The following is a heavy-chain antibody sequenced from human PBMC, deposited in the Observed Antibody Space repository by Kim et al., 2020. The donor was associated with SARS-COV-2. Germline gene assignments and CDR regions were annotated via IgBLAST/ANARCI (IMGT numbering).Heavy chain of an antibody. Sequence: SETLSLTCTVSGGSISSYYWSWIRQSPGKGLEWIGYIYYSGSTNYNHSLKSRVTISLDTSKNQFSLKLSSVTAADTAVYYCAREGYYDSSGYYHHDAFDILGQGTMVTVSS. CDR2: IYYSGST. CDR1: GGSISSYY. D-gene: IGHD3-22*01. CDR3: AREGYYDSSGYYHHDAFDI. J-gene: IGHJ3*02. V-gene: IGHV4-59*01.